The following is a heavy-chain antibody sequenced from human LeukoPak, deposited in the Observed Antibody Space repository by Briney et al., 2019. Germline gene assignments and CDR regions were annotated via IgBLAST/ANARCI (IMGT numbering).Heavy chain of an antibody. Sequence: ASETLSLTCTVSGGSISGYYWNWNRQPPGKGLEWIGEINHSGSINYNSSLKSRVTISVDTSKNQFSLKLSSVTAADTAVYYCARRMGRRFGERYYYYHHMDVWGKGTTVTISS. D-gene: IGHD3-10*01. CDR2: INHSGSI. CDR1: GGSISGYY. J-gene: IGHJ6*03. V-gene: IGHV4-34*01. CDR3: ARRMGRRFGERYYYYHHMDV.